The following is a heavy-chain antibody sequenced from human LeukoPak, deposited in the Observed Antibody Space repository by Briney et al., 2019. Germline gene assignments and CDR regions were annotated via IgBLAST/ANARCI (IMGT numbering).Heavy chain of an antibody. D-gene: IGHD3-9*01. CDR1: GFTFDDYA. CDR2: ISWNSGSI. Sequence: GRSLRLSCAASGFTFDDYAMHWVRQAPGKGLEWVSGISWNSGSIGYADSVKGRFTISRDNAKNSLYLQMNSLRAEDTALYYCAXATXNYDILTGHYFDYWGQGTLVTVSS. V-gene: IGHV3-9*01. J-gene: IGHJ4*02. CDR3: AXATXNYDILTGHYFDY.